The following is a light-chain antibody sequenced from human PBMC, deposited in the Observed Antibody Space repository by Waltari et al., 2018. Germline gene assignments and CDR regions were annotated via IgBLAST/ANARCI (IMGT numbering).Light chain of an antibody. J-gene: IGKJ2*01. V-gene: IGKV1-5*03. CDR2: KAS. CDR3: QQSYTYSYT. CDR1: ENVSKW. Sequence: DIQMTQSPSTLSASVGDRVTITCRASENVSKWLAWYQQKPGKATKHLVYKASTLRSGVPARFSGSGSGTEFSLTISSLQPDDFATYYCQQSYTYSYTFGQGTKLEIK.